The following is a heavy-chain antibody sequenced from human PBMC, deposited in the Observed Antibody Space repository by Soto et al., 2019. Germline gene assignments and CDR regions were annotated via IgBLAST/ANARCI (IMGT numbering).Heavy chain of an antibody. Sequence: EVQLVESGGGLVQPGGSLRLSCAASGFTFSSYSMNWVRQAPGKGLEWVSYISSSSSTIYYADSVKGRFTISRDNAKNSLYLQRNILRDEDTDVYYCAGFPAISSGYYAFDYRGRGTLVTVSS. V-gene: IGHV3-48*02. CDR1: GFTFSSYS. CDR3: AGFPAISSGYYAFDY. CDR2: ISSSSSTI. D-gene: IGHD3-22*01. J-gene: IGHJ4*02.